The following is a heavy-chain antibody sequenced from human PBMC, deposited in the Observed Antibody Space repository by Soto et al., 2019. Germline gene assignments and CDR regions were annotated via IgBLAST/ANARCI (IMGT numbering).Heavy chain of an antibody. V-gene: IGHV3-21*01. CDR3: TRDASRDSSARGWFDP. J-gene: IGHJ5*02. CDR1: GFTFRSFT. Sequence: GGSLRLSFAASGFTFRSFTMNWVRQAPGKGLEWVPTISSNSAYIYYTDALRGRFTISRDNAKNSLHLQMNSPRAEDTAVYYCTRDASRDSSARGWFDPWGPGTLVTVSS. CDR2: ISSNSAYI. D-gene: IGHD6-13*01.